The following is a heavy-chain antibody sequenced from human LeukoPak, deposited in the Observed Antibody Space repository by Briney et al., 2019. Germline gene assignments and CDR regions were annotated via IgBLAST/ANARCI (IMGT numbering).Heavy chain of an antibody. CDR1: GYTFTTYY. V-gene: IGHV1-46*01. J-gene: IGHJ3*02. D-gene: IGHD1-26*01. CDR2: INPSGGST. Sequence: ASVKVSCTASGYTFTTYYIHWVRQAPGQGLEWMGIINPSGGSTSYAQKFQGRVTMTRDMSTTTVHMELNSLRSEDTAVYYCARASSGSYSNRDAFAIWGQGTMVTVSS. CDR3: ARASSGSYSNRDAFAI.